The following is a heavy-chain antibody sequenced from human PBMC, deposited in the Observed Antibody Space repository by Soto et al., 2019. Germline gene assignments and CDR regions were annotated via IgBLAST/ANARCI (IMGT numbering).Heavy chain of an antibody. CDR1: GGSVSSSFF. J-gene: IGHJ4*02. Sequence: QVLLQESGPGLVQPSGTLSLSCAVSGGSVSSSFFWGWVRQPPGKGLEWIGDIFHSGSVNYNPSLKSRDTISIDKSKNQFSLELNSVTTADTAVYYCARSFGWYAIDYWGQGTLVIVSS. V-gene: IGHV4-4*02. CDR3: ARSFGWYAIDY. D-gene: IGHD6-19*01. CDR2: IFHSGSV.